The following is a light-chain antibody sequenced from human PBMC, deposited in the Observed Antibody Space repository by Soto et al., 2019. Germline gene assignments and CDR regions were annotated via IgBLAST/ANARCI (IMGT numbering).Light chain of an antibody. Sequence: EIVMTQSPVTLSVSPGARATLSCRASQTIGNNLAWYQQVDGEAPRLLIYDTSIRAVCVPARFSGSGSATEFTLTISRLRSEDFGIYYCQQYNDWPRTFGPGTK. CDR3: QQYNDWPRT. J-gene: IGKJ1*01. CDR2: DTS. CDR1: QTIGNN. V-gene: IGKV3-15*01.